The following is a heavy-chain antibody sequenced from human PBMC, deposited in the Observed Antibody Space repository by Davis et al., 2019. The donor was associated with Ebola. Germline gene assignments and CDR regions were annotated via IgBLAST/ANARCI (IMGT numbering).Heavy chain of an antibody. CDR3: ARRIDY. CDR1: GFTFSSYS. J-gene: IGHJ4*02. V-gene: IGHV3-53*01. Sequence: GESLKISCAASGFTFSSYSMNWVRQAPGKGLEWVSIIYSGGTTYYADSVKGRFTISGHNSKNSLYLQMNSLRAEDTAVYYCARRIDYWGQGTLVTVSS. CDR2: IYSGGTT.